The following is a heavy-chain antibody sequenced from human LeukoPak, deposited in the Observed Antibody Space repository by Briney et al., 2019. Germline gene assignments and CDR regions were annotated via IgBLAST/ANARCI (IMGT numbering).Heavy chain of an antibody. V-gene: IGHV3-30-3*01. J-gene: IGHJ6*02. CDR3: ARDYYYDSSGYPVTAPYYYYGTDV. CDR2: ISYDGCNK. Sequence: QPGGSLRLSCAASGFTFSSYAMHWLRQAPGKGVEWVAVISYDGCNKYYADSVKGRFNISRDNSKNTLYLQMNSLRAEDTAVYYCARDYYYDSSGYPVTAPYYYYGTDVWGQGTTVTVSS. D-gene: IGHD3-22*01. CDR1: GFTFSSYA.